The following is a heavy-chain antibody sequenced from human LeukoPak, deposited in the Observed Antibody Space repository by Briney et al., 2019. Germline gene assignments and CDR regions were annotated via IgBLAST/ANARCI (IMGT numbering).Heavy chain of an antibody. D-gene: IGHD2-15*01. CDR3: ARDCSGGSCFFDY. Sequence: GGSLRLSCAASGFTFSSYSMNWVRQAPGKGLEWVSSISSSSSYIYYADSVKGRFTISRDNAKNSLYLQMNSLRAEDTAAYYCARDCSGGSCFFDYWGQGTLVTVSS. V-gene: IGHV3-21*01. CDR1: GFTFSSYS. J-gene: IGHJ4*02. CDR2: ISSSSSYI.